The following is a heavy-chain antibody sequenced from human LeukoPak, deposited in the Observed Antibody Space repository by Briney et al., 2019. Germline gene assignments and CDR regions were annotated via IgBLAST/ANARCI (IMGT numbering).Heavy chain of an antibody. D-gene: IGHD1-7*01. V-gene: IGHV1-46*01. CDR2: INPSGGST. Sequence: ASVKVSCKASGYTFTSYYMHWVRQAPGQGLEWMGIINPSGGSTSYAQKFQGRVTMTRDTPTSTVYMELSSLRSEDTAVYYCAREPRPEPELRGLYYYYGMDVWGQGTTVTVSS. CDR1: GYTFTSYY. J-gene: IGHJ6*02. CDR3: AREPRPEPELRGLYYYYGMDV.